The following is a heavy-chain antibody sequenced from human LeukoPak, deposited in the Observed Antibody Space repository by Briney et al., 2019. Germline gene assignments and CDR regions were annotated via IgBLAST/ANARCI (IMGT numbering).Heavy chain of an antibody. V-gene: IGHV3-7*01. D-gene: IGHD3-10*02. J-gene: IGHJ6*04. CDR1: GFTFSSYW. CDR2: IKQDGSQK. CDR3: AELGITMIGGV. Sequence: GGSLRLSCAASGFTFSSYWMSWVRQAPGKGLEWVANIKQDGSQKYYADSVKGRFTISRDNAKNSLYLQMNSLRAEDTAVYYCAELGITMIGGVWGKGTTVTISS.